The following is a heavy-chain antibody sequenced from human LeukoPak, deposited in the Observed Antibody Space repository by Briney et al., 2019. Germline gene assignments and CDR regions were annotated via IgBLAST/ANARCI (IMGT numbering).Heavy chain of an antibody. CDR1: GFTFSSYW. CDR2: IKQDGSEK. Sequence: GGSLRLSCAASGFTFSSYWMSWVRQAPGKGLEWVANIKQDGSEKHYVDSVKGRFTISRDNAKNSLYLQMNSLRAEDTAVYYCARERGKLGYCSSTSCYGAFDIWGQGTMVTVSS. J-gene: IGHJ3*02. CDR3: ARERGKLGYCSSTSCYGAFDI. V-gene: IGHV3-7*01. D-gene: IGHD2-2*01.